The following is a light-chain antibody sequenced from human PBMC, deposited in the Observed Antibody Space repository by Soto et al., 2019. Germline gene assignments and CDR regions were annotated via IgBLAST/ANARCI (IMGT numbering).Light chain of an antibody. V-gene: IGLV2-14*01. CDR2: EVS. Sequence: QSVLTQPASVSGSPGQSITISCTGTSSDVGGYNYVSWYQQHPGKAPKLMIYEVSNRPSGVSNRFSGSKSGNTASLTISGLQAEDEADYYCISYRTTHTLVFGGGTKLTVL. CDR1: SSDVGGYNY. CDR3: ISYRTTHTLV. J-gene: IGLJ2*01.